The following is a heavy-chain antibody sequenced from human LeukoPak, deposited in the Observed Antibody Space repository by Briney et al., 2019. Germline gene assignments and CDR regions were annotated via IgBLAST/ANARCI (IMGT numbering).Heavy chain of an antibody. CDR2: IKQDGSEK. CDR1: GFTFSSYA. CDR3: ASLPGDYGDY. J-gene: IGHJ4*02. D-gene: IGHD4-17*01. V-gene: IGHV3-7*01. Sequence: QPGRSLRLSCAASGFTFSSYAMHWVRQAPGKGLEWVANIKQDGSEKYYVDSVKGRFTISRDNAKNSLYLQMNSLRAEDTAVYYCASLPGDYGDYWGQGTLVTVSS.